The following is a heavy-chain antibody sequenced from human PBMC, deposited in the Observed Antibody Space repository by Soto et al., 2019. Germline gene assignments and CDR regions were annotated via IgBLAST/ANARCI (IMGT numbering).Heavy chain of an antibody. J-gene: IGHJ4*02. CDR1: GFTFDDFA. Sequence: PGGSLRLSCVASGFTFDDFAMHWVRQAPGKGLEWVSGMSWNRGSIVYADSVKGRFTISRDNAKNSLYLQMNSLRPEDTALYYCAKDISLGELSAPDHWGQGTLVTVPQ. CDR3: AKDISLGELSAPDH. V-gene: IGHV3-9*01. D-gene: IGHD3-16*02. CDR2: MSWNRGSI.